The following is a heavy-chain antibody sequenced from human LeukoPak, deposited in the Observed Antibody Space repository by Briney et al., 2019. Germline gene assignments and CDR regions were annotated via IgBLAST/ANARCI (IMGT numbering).Heavy chain of an antibody. Sequence: ASVKVSCKASGYTFTSYGISWVRQAPGQGLEWMGWISAYNGNTNYAQKLQGRVTMTTDTSTSTAYMELRSLRSDDTAVYYCARDLHSSGWYGMSNTYWYFDLWGRGTLVTVSS. CDR3: ARDLHSSGWYGMSNTYWYFDL. D-gene: IGHD6-19*01. CDR1: GYTFTSYG. V-gene: IGHV1-18*01. CDR2: ISAYNGNT. J-gene: IGHJ2*01.